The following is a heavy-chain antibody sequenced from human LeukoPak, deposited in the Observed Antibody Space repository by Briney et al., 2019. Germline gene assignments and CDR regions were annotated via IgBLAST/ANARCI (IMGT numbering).Heavy chain of an antibody. D-gene: IGHD3-9*01. CDR2: ISWNSGSI. CDR1: GYIFEDYA. J-gene: IGHJ4*02. Sequence: GGSLRLSCAASGYIFEDYAMHWVRQAPGKGLEWVSGISWNSGSIGYADSVKGRFTISRDNAKNSLFPQMNSLRAEDTALYYCAEGQNYDILTGPIDYWGQGTLVTVSS. V-gene: IGHV3-9*01. CDR3: AEGQNYDILTGPIDY.